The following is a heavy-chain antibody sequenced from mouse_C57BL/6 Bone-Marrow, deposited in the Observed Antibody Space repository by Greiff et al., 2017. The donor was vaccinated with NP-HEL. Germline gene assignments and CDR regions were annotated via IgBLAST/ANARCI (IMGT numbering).Heavy chain of an antibody. J-gene: IGHJ2*01. CDR2: ISYDGSN. CDR1: GYSITSGYY. Sequence: EVQLQESGPGLVKPSQSLSLTCSVTGYSITSGYYWNWIRQFPGNKLEWMGYISYDGSNNYNPSLKNRISITRDTSTNQFFLKLNSVTTEDTATYYCARGGTDYWGQGTTLTVSS. V-gene: IGHV3-6*01. CDR3: ARGGTDY.